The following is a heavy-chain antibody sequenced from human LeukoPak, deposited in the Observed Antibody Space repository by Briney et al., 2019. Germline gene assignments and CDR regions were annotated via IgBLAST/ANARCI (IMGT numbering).Heavy chain of an antibody. CDR3: AELGITMIGGV. D-gene: IGHD3-10*02. J-gene: IGHJ6*04. V-gene: IGHV3-7*01. CDR1: GFTLSSSW. Sequence: HPGGSLRLSCAASGFTLSSSWMSWVRQAPGKGLQWVANIKEDESEKDYVDSVKGRFTISRDNAKNSLYLQMNSLRAEDTAVYYCAELGITMIGGVWGKGTTVTISS. CDR2: IKEDESEK.